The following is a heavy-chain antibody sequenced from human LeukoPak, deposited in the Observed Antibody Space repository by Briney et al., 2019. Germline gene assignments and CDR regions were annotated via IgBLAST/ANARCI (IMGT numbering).Heavy chain of an antibody. J-gene: IGHJ4*02. CDR1: GGSFSGYY. D-gene: IGHD4-23*01. Sequence: SSETLSLTCAVYGGSFSGYYWSWIRQPPGKGLEWIGEINHSGSTNYNPSLKSRVTISVDTSKNQFSLKLSSVTAADTAVYYCARRASGNSRNDFDYWGQGTLVSVSS. V-gene: IGHV4-34*01. CDR2: INHSGST. CDR3: ARRASGNSRNDFDY.